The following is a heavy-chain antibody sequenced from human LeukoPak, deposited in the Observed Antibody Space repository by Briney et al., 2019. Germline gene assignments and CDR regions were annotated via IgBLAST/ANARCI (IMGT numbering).Heavy chain of an antibody. Sequence: GGSLRLSCAASGFTFSSYAMHWVRQAPGKGLEWVAVISYDGSNKYYADSVKGRFTISRDNSKNTLYLQMNSLRAEDTAVYYCARVNIVVVAATVTDVWGQGTTVTVSS. V-gene: IGHV3-30-3*01. CDR2: ISYDGSNK. CDR3: ARVNIVVVAATVTDV. D-gene: IGHD2-15*01. J-gene: IGHJ6*02. CDR1: GFTFSSYA.